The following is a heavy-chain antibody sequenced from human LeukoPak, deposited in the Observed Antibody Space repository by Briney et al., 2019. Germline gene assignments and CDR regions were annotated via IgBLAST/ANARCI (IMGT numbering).Heavy chain of an antibody. CDR2: ISSSGNTI. CDR3: ARGAGSRYCTSGSCYSGYYYYYMDV. CDR1: GFTFSSYA. Sequence: PGRSLRLSCAASGFTFSSYAMHWVRQAPGKGLEWVSYISSSGNTIYYADSVKGRFTISRDNAKNSLYVQMSSLRAEDTAVYYCARGAGSRYCTSGSCYSGYYYYYMDVWGKGTTVTVSS. J-gene: IGHJ6*03. D-gene: IGHD2-15*01. V-gene: IGHV3-48*03.